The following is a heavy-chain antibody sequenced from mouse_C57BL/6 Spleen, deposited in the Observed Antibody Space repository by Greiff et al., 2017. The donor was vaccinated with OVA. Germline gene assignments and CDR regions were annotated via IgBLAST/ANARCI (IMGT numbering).Heavy chain of an antibody. D-gene: IGHD2-3*01. CDR1: GFTFSSYA. V-gene: IGHV5-4*01. CDR2: ISDGGSYT. J-gene: IGHJ2*01. Sequence: DVMLVESGGGLVKPGGSLKLSCAASGFTFSSYAMSWVRQTPEKRLEWVATISDGGSYTYYPDNVKGRFTISRDNAKNNLYLQMSHLKSEDTAMYYCARDEGYYDYFDYWGQGTTLTVSS. CDR3: ARDEGYYDYFDY.